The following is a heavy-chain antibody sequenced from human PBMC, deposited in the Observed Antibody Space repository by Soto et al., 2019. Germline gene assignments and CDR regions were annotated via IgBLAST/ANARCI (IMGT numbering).Heavy chain of an antibody. CDR3: ARHRTSMDV. CDR2: IYYSGST. V-gene: IGHV4-39*01. CDR1: GGSISSSSYY. J-gene: IGHJ6*02. Sequence: PSETLSLTCTVSGGSISSSSYYWGWIRQPPGKGLEWIGSIYYSGSTYYNPSLKSRVTISVDTSKNQFSLKLSSVTAADTAVYYCARHRTSMDVWGQGTTVTVSS.